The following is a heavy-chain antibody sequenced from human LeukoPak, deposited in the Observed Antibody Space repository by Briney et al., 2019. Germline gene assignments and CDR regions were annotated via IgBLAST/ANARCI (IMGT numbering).Heavy chain of an antibody. CDR3: ASGGYCSGGSCFPLLDY. Sequence: GGSLRLSCAASGFTVSSNYMSWVRQAPGKGLEWVSVIYSGGSTYYAYSVKGRFTISRDNSKNTLYLQMNSLRAEDTAVYYCASGGYCSGGSCFPLLDYWGQGTLVTVSS. D-gene: IGHD2-15*01. CDR2: IYSGGST. J-gene: IGHJ4*02. V-gene: IGHV3-53*01. CDR1: GFTVSSNY.